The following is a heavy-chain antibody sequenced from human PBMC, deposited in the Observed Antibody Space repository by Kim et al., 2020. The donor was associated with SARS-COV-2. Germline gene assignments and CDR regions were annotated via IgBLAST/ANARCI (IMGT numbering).Heavy chain of an antibody. D-gene: IGHD1-26*01. V-gene: IGHV3-48*02. CDR3: ARGWGRYYFDY. Sequence: IYYADSVKGRLTISRDNAENSLYLQMNSLGDEDTAVYYCARGWGRYYFDYWGQGTQVTVSS. CDR2: I. J-gene: IGHJ4*02.